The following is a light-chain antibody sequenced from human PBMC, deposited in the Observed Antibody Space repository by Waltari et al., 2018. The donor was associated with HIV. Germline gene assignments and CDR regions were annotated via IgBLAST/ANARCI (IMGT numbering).Light chain of an antibody. Sequence: SVLTQSPSQSRSPGQTVTLSFSGTTSNIGSNTVNWYQQLPGTAPKLLIYNNNQRPSGVPDRFSGSKSGTSASLAISGLQSEDEADYYCAAWDDSLNGVIFGGGTKLTVL. CDR3: AAWDDSLNGVI. V-gene: IGLV1-44*01. CDR1: TSNIGSNT. CDR2: NNN. J-gene: IGLJ2*01.